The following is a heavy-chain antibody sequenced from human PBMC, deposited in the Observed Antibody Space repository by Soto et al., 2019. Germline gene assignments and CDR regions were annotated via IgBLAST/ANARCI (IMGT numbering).Heavy chain of an antibody. CDR2: ISDDGSNK. Sequence: HPGGSLRLSCAASGFTFSSYAMHWVRQAPGKGLEWVAVISDDGSNKYYADSVKGRFTISRDNSKNTLYLQMNSLRAEDTAVYYCARETYYDFWSGPYFGTDVWGQGTTVTVSS. CDR3: ARETYYDFWSGPYFGTDV. V-gene: IGHV3-30-3*01. J-gene: IGHJ6*02. D-gene: IGHD3-3*01. CDR1: GFTFSSYA.